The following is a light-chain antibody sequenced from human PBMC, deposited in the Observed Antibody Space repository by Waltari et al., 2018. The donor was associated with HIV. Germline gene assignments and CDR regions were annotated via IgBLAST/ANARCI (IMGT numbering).Light chain of an antibody. J-gene: IGKJ4*01. Sequence: DIQMTQSPSSLSASVGDRVTITCRASQGVSSWLAWYQQKPDKAPRPLISGASTLQSGVTSRFSGSGSGTDFTLTISSLQPEDFATYYCQQYSTYPLTFGGGTKVEI. CDR2: GAS. CDR3: QQYSTYPLT. CDR1: QGVSSW. V-gene: IGKV1D-16*01.